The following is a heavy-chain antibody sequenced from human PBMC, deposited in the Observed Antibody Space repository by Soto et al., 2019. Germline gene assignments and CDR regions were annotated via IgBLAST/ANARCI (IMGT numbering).Heavy chain of an antibody. J-gene: IGHJ4*02. CDR1: GYTFTSYG. CDR3: AREDCISTSCYLADD. D-gene: IGHD2-2*01. Sequence: ASVKVSCKASGYTFTSYGISWVRQAPGQGLEWMGWISAYNGNTNYAQKLQGRVTMTTDTSTSTAYMELRSLRSDDTAVYYCAREDCISTSCYLADDWGQRTLVTVSS. V-gene: IGHV1-18*01. CDR2: ISAYNGNT.